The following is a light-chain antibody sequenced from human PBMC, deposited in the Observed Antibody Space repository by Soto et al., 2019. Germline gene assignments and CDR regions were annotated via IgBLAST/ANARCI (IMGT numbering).Light chain of an antibody. CDR3: SSYTRTTTFVV. V-gene: IGLV2-14*01. Sequence: QSALTQPASVSGSLGQWITISCTGTSSYVGGYNYVSWYQHHPGKAPKLIIYQVYSRPSGVSNRFSGSKFGNTASLTISGLQAADEADYYCSSYTRTTTFVVFGGGTKVTVL. J-gene: IGLJ3*02. CDR2: QVY. CDR1: SSYVGGYNY.